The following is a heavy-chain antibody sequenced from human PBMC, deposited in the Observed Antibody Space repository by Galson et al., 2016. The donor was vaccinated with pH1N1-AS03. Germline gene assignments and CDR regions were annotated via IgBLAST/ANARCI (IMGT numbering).Heavy chain of an antibody. D-gene: IGHD4-17*01. V-gene: IGHV3-48*01. CDR1: GFTFSSSN. CDR2: ISSSSSTI. CDR3: ARTHHGDYAYYGMDV. Sequence: SLRLSCAASGFTFSSSNMNWVRQAPGKGLEWVSYISSSSSTIYYVDSVKGRLTISRDNAKSSLYLQMHSLRAEDTAVYYCARTHHGDYAYYGMDVWGQGTTVTVSS. J-gene: IGHJ6*02.